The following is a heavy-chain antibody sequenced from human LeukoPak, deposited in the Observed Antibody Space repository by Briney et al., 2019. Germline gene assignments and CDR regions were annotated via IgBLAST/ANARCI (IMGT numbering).Heavy chain of an antibody. J-gene: IGHJ5*02. CDR1: GGSFDGFY. CDR2: VNHREVT. V-gene: IGHV4-34*01. D-gene: IGHD6-19*01. Sequence: PSETLSLTCAVYGGSFDGFYWSWFRQAPGGGLEWIGEVNHREVTHYNPSLKSRVTILADASKNQFSLKLTSVTAADTAVYYCARARYSSGWYGGNWFDPWGQGTLVTVSS. CDR3: ARARYSSGWYGGNWFDP.